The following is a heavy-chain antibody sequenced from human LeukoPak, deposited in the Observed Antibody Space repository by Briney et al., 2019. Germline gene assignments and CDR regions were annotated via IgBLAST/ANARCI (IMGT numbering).Heavy chain of an antibody. Sequence: GGSLRLSCAASGFTFSSYWMHWVRQAPGKGLVWVSRINSDGSSTSYADSVKGRFTISRDNAKNTLYLQMNSLRAGDTAVYYCARDFLSGSCDYWGQGTLVTVSS. CDR1: GFTFSSYW. D-gene: IGHD1-26*01. CDR2: INSDGSST. J-gene: IGHJ4*02. V-gene: IGHV3-74*01. CDR3: ARDFLSGSCDY.